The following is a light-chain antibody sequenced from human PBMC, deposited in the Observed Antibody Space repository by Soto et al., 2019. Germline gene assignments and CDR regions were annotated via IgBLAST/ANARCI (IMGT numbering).Light chain of an antibody. V-gene: IGLV3-9*01. CDR2: RDF. CDR3: QVWDSGSVV. J-gene: IGLJ2*01. CDR1: NIRSKN. Sequence: SYELTQQLSVSVALGQTAKITCEGDNIRSKNVHWYQQKAGQAPVVVINRDFNRPSGIPERISGSNSGNTATLTITSAQAGDEADYYCQVWDSGSVVFGGGTKLTVL.